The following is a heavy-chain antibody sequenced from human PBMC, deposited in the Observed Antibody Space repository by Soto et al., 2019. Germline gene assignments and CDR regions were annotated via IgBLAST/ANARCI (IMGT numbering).Heavy chain of an antibody. CDR3: AREANCYGPFDY. J-gene: IGHJ4*02. Sequence: GGSLRLSCAASGFTVSSNYMSWVRQAPGKGLEWVSVIYNNGITYYADSVRGRFTISRDNSKNTLYLQVNSLRAEHTAVYYCAREANCYGPFDYWGQGTLVTVSS. CDR1: GFTVSSNY. CDR2: IYNNGIT. D-gene: IGHD2-2*01. V-gene: IGHV3-53*01.